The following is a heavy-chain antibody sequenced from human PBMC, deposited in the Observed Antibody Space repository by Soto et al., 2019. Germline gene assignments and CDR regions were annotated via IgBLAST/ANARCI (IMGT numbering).Heavy chain of an antibody. CDR1: GYTLTELS. CDR2: INPNDGET. Sequence: ASVKVSCKVSGYTLTELSMHWVRQAPGKGLEWMGTINPNDGETIYAQKFQGRFTMTRDTSTHTLYMDLSSLRYEDTAVYYCVRDSGLSGIVTFDLWGQGTPVTAPQ. J-gene: IGHJ4*02. CDR3: VRDSGLSGIVTFDL. V-gene: IGHV1-24*01. D-gene: IGHD3-10*01.